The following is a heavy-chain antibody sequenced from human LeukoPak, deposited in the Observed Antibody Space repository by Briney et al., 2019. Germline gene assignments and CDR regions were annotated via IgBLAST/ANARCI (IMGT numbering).Heavy chain of an antibody. J-gene: IGHJ4*02. Sequence: GRSLRLSCAASGFTFDDYAMHWVRQAPGKGLEWVSGISWNSGSIGYADSVKGRFTISRDNAKNSLYLQMNSLRAEDTALYYCAKDFWPRGGGRYFDYWGQGTLVTVSS. V-gene: IGHV3-9*01. CDR3: AKDFWPRGGGRYFDY. D-gene: IGHD2-15*01. CDR1: GFTFDDYA. CDR2: ISWNSGSI.